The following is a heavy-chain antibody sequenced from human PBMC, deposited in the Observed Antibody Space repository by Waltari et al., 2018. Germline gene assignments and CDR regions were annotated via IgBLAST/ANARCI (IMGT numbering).Heavy chain of an antibody. V-gene: IGHV4-34*02. CDR1: GGSFSGYH. J-gene: IGHJ2*01. CDR3: ARRTAASGHWYFDL. CDR2: VNHDGKT. Sequence: QVQLQQWGAGLLRPSETLSLTCGVNGGSFSGYHWSWFRQSPGRGLEWIGEVNHDGKTNYNPALKSRVTILVDMSKNQFFLKLTSVTAAETAVYYCARRTAASGHWYFDLWGRGTLVTVSS. D-gene: IGHD6-13*01.